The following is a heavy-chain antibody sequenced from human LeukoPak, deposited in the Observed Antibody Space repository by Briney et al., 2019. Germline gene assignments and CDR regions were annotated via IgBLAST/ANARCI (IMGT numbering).Heavy chain of an antibody. CDR1: GFTFSSYD. Sequence: PGGSLRLSCAASGFTFSSYDMSWVRQAPGKGLEWVSGFSGSGGSTYYADSVKGRFTISRDNSKNTLYLQMNSLRAEDRAVYYCAKGLAVGTSYFDYWGQGTLVTVSS. J-gene: IGHJ4*02. V-gene: IGHV3-23*01. CDR2: FSGSGGST. D-gene: IGHD1-1*01. CDR3: AKGLAVGTSYFDY.